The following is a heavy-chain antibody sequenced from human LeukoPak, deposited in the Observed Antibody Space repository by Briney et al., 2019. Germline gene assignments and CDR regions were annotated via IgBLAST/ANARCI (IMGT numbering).Heavy chain of an antibody. CDR2: IIPIFGTA. CDR3: ARAPSYYDSSGYYNFDY. CDR1: GGTFSSYA. J-gene: IGHJ4*02. Sequence: SVKVSCKASGGTFSSYAISWVRQAPGQGLEWMGGIIPIFGTANYAQKFQGRVTITADESTSTAYMELSSLRSEDTAVYYCARAPSYYDSSGYYNFDYWGQGTLVTVSS. V-gene: IGHV1-69*01. D-gene: IGHD3-22*01.